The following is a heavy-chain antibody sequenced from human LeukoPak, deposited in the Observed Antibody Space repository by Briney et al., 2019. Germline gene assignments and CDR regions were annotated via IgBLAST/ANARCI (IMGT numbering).Heavy chain of an antibody. CDR2: LSESGDVT. J-gene: IGHJ4*02. D-gene: IGHD6-13*01. V-gene: IGHV3-23*01. Sequence: PGGSLRLSCAASGFAFSNYAMNWVRQAPGKGLEWVSSLSESGDVTSYADSVKGRFTISRDNSQNTLYLQMNSLRAEDTAVYYCAKARAGDITAAFNYWGQGTLVTVSS. CDR1: GFAFSNYA. CDR3: AKARAGDITAAFNY.